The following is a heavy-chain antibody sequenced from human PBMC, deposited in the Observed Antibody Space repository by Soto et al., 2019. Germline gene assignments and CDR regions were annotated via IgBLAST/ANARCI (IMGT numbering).Heavy chain of an antibody. CDR2: ISYDGSNK. CDR3: ARAYDGSMNYFDY. V-gene: IGHV3-30-3*01. CDR1: GFTFSSFA. D-gene: IGHD3-22*01. J-gene: IGHJ4*02. Sequence: QVQLVESGGGVVQPGRSLRLSCAASGFTFSSFAIHWVRQAPGKGLEWVSRISYDGSNKYYADSVKGRFTISRDNSKNTLYLQMNSLRAEDTAVYYCARAYDGSMNYFDYWGQGTLVTVSS.